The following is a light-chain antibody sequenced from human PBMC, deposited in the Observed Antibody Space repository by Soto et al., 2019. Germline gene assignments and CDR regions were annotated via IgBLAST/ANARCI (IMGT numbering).Light chain of an antibody. CDR2: GAS. V-gene: IGKV3-20*01. J-gene: IGKJ1*01. CDR1: QSVSSSY. CDR3: QQYGSSPQT. Sequence: EIVLTQSPGTLSLSPGERATLSCRASQSVSSSYLAWYQQKPGQAPRLLIYGASSRATGIPDRFSGSGSGTDFPLTISILDPEDFAVYYCQQYGSSPQTFGQGTKVDIK.